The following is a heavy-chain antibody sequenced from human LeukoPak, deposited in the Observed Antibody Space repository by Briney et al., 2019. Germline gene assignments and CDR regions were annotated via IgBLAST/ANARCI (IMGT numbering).Heavy chain of an antibody. D-gene: IGHD6-13*01. CDR1: GFTFSSYE. CDR2: ISSSGSSI. V-gene: IGHV3-48*03. J-gene: IGHJ4*02. CDR3: SRVAAAGTYYFDY. Sequence: GGPLRLSFAASGFTFSSYEMNWVRQAPGKGLDWVSYISSSGSSIYYADSVKDRFTISRDNAKNSLYLQMNSLRAEDTAVYYCSRVAAAGTYYFDYWGQGTLVTVFS.